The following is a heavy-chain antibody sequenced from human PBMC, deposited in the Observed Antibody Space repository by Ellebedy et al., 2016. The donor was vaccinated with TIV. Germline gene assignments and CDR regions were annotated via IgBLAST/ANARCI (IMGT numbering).Heavy chain of an antibody. Sequence: GESLKISCAASGFTFSRSGMHWVRQAPGKGLEWGAIIWLDGSKEYYADSVKGRFTISRDNSKNTLYMQMNSLRAEDTAVYYCARDKNTGYIDYWGQGALVTVSS. V-gene: IGHV3-33*01. CDR1: GFTFSRSG. CDR2: IWLDGSKE. CDR3: ARDKNTGYIDY. J-gene: IGHJ4*02. D-gene: IGHD2-8*02.